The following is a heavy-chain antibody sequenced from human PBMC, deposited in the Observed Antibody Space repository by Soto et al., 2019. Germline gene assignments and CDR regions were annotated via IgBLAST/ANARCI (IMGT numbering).Heavy chain of an antibody. V-gene: IGHV4-30-2*01. D-gene: IGHD2-2*01. CDR1: GISITRGGSS. J-gene: IGHJ3*02. CDR3: ARGRRSLTRVIAAAMGGFDI. Sequence: SETLSLTCAVSGISITRGGSSWTWIRQPPGKGLEWIGYLSYSGSAYYNPSLKSRVTISVDRSKNQFSLKLNSVTTADTAVYYCARGRRSLTRVIAAAMGGFDIWGQGTMVTVSS. CDR2: LSYSGSA.